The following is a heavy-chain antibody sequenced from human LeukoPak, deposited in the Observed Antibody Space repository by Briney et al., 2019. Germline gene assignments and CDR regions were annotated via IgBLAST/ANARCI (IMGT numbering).Heavy chain of an antibody. CDR3: ARASGWYWFDK. CDR1: GYTFSSYA. D-gene: IGHD6-19*01. Sequence: GGSLRLSCSASGYTFSSYAMHWVRQAPGKGLEYVSAISSDGRITYYANSVKGRFTISRDNSKNTLYLQMGSLRVEDMAVYYCARASGWYWFDKWGQGTLVTVSS. J-gene: IGHJ4*02. V-gene: IGHV3-64*01. CDR2: ISSDGRIT.